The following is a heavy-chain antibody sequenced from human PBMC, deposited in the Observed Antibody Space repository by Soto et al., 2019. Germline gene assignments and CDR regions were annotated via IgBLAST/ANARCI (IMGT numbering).Heavy chain of an antibody. Sequence: ASETLSLTWTVSGGSISRYYWSWSRQPPGKGLEWIGYIYYSGSTNYNPSLKSRVTISVDTSKNQFSLKLSSVTAADTAVYYCARGPSSWTPHDYWGQGTLVTVSS. V-gene: IGHV4-59*01. D-gene: IGHD6-13*01. CDR2: IYYSGST. J-gene: IGHJ4*02. CDR3: ARGPSSWTPHDY. CDR1: GGSISRYY.